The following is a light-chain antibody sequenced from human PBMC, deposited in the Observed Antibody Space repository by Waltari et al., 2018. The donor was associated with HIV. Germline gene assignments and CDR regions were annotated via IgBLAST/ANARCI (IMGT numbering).Light chain of an antibody. Sequence: SYELTQPPSMSVSPGQTATITRSGDALAKQHSYWYQQKAGQAPVLVIFAGTERPSGIPERVSGTRAETTVTLTITGVQAEDEADYYCESADSTGSYYVFGRGTRLTVL. CDR1: ALAKQH. CDR2: AGT. CDR3: ESADSTGSYYV. J-gene: IGLJ2*01. V-gene: IGLV3-25*03.